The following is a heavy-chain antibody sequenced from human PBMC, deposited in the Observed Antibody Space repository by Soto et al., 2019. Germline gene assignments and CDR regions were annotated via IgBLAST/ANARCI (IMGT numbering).Heavy chain of an antibody. V-gene: IGHV4-59*08. CDR2: IYYSGST. CDR1: GGSISSYY. D-gene: IGHD3-10*01. Sequence: PSETLSLTCTVSGGSISSYYWSWIRQPPGKGLEWIGYIYYSGSTNYNPSLKSRVTISVDTSKNQFSLKLSSVTAADTAVYYCASRIKVYGSGSPYYGSRSFFLPDYWGQGTLVTVSS. CDR3: ASRIKVYGSGSPYYGSRSFFLPDY. J-gene: IGHJ4*02.